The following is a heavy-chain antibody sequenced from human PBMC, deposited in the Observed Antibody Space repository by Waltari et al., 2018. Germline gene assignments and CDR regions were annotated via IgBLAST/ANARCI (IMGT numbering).Heavy chain of an antibody. CDR1: GYTLTDLS. V-gene: IGHV1-24*01. J-gene: IGHJ1*01. D-gene: IGHD6-13*01. CDR3: ATGGSSSWYAYFQH. CDR2: FDPEDSET. Sequence: QVQLVQSGAEVKKPGASVKVSCQVSGYTLTDLSMHCVRQAPGKGLEWMGGFDPEDSETIYAQKFQGRVTMTEDTSTDTAYMELSSLRSEDTAVYYCATGGSSSWYAYFQHWGQGTLVTVSS.